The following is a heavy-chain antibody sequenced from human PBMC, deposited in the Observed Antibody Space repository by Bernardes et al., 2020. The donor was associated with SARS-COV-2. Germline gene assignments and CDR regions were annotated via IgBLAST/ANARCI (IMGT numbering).Heavy chain of an antibody. CDR3: ARDSTAAIHRHDAFDI. CDR1: GFTFSSYS. CDR2: ISSSSSTI. J-gene: IGHJ3*02. D-gene: IGHD2-2*02. V-gene: IGHV3-48*01. Sequence: GRSLRVSCAASGFTFSSYSMNWVRQAPGKGLEWVSYISSSSSTIYYADSVKGRFTISRDNAKNSLYLQMNSLRAEDTAVYYCARDSTAAIHRHDAFDIWGQGTMVTVSS.